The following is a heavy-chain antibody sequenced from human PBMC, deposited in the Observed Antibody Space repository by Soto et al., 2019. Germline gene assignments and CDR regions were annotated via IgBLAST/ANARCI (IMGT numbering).Heavy chain of an antibody. CDR2: IDWDDDK. V-gene: IGHV2-70*11. CDR1: GFSLSTSGMC. Sequence: SGPTLVNPTQTLTLTCTFSGFSLSTSGMCVSWIRQPPGKALEWLARIDWDDDKYYSTSLKTRLTISTDTSKNQVVLTMTSMDTVDTATYYCARIKRGGGYCSGGSCYLPYYYYYYMDVWGKGTTVTVSS. J-gene: IGHJ6*03. D-gene: IGHD2-15*01. CDR3: ARIKRGGGYCSGGSCYLPYYYYYYMDV.